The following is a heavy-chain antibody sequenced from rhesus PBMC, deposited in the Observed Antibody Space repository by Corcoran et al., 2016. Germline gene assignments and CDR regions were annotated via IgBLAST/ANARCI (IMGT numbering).Heavy chain of an antibody. J-gene: IGHJ4*01. CDR2: IYGSGSST. CDR1: GGSISSSY. CDR3: ARGLGLLAAGGFDY. D-gene: IGHD6-13*01. Sequence: QLQLQESGPGLVKPSETLSVTCAVSGGSISSSYWSWIRQAPGKGLEWIGYIYGSGSSTNYNPSLKSRFTLSVDTSKNQLSLKLSSVTTTDTAVYYCARGLGLLAAGGFDYWGQGVLVTVSS. V-gene: IGHV4-169*01.